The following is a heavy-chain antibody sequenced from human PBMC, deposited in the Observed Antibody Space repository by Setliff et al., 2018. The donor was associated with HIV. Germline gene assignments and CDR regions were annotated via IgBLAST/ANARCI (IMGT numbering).Heavy chain of an antibody. D-gene: IGHD3-22*01. CDR2: IWYDRT. V-gene: IGHV3-33*06. Sequence: GGSLRLSCAASGFTFSNYGMHWVRQAPGKGLEWVSVIWYDRTYHADSVRGRFTISRDNSKNSLYLQMNSLRAEDTAVYYCAKTYYYDSSGYYYFDSWGQGTLVTVSS. J-gene: IGHJ4*02. CDR3: AKTYYYDSSGYYYFDS. CDR1: GFTFSNYG.